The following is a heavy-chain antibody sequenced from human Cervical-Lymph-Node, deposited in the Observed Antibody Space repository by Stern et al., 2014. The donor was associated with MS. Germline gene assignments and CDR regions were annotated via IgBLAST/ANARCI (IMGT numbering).Heavy chain of an antibody. CDR3: ARGLVVPSALADLGY. J-gene: IGHJ4*02. V-gene: IGHV1-2*04. Sequence: QVQLVESGAEVKKPGASVRVSCKSSGYTFIGYYIHWVRQAPGQGLEYMGRINPKTGVANYAPKFQDWVTLTRDTSIATAYMELTTLTSDDTAVYYCARGLVVPSALADLGYWGQGTLVTVSS. D-gene: IGHD2-2*01. CDR2: INPKTGVA. CDR1: GYTFIGYY.